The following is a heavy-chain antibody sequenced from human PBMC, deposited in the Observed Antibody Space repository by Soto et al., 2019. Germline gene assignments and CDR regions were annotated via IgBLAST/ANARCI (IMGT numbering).Heavy chain of an antibody. CDR1: GFTLRNYA. J-gene: IGHJ6*02. CDR3: ATDLPGGEDNHYGMDV. D-gene: IGHD2-21*01. Sequence: DVQVMESGGGVVQPGGSLRLSCAASGFTLRNYAMSWVRQTPGKGLEWVSSISVSGGSIHYADSVRGRFTISRDTSKNTLTLQMNGLRVEDTAVYYCATDLPGGEDNHYGMDVWGQVTTVTVSS. CDR2: ISVSGGSI. V-gene: IGHV3-23*01.